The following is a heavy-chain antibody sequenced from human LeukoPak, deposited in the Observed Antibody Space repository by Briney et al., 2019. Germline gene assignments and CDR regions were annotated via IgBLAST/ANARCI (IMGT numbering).Heavy chain of an antibody. D-gene: IGHD5-24*01. V-gene: IGHV3-48*04. CDR1: GFTFSNYA. CDR2: ISSSTMTI. Sequence: GGSLRLSCAASGFTFSNYAMDWVRQAPGKGLEWISYISSSTMTIHYADSVKGRFTISRDNAKNSLLLQMNSLRAEDSAVYYCARVGDDYNEYVDYWGQGTLVAVSS. J-gene: IGHJ4*02. CDR3: ARVGDDYNEYVDY.